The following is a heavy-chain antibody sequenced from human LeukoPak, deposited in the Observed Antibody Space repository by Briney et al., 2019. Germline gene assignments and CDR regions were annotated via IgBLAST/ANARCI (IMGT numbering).Heavy chain of an antibody. CDR2: IRQDGSDN. J-gene: IGHJ4*02. D-gene: IGHD2-2*01. CDR3: ARVGSTSWYLDY. CDR1: GFTFSSYS. Sequence: PGGSLRLSCVASGFTFSSYSMSWVRQAPGKGLEWLANIRQDGSDNYYADSVKGRFTFSRDNARNSMYLQMNSLRADDTAVYYCARVGSTSWYLDYWGQGTLVTVSS. V-gene: IGHV3-7*01.